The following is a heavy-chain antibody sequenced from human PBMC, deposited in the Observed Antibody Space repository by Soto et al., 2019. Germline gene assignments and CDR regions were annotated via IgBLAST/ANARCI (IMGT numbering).Heavy chain of an antibody. CDR2: IYPGDSGT. CDR3: ARHEKSVAGTGYYGMDV. V-gene: IGHV5-51*01. D-gene: IGHD6-19*01. Sequence: GESLKISCKGSGYSFTGYWIGWVRQMPGKGLEWMGIIYPGDSGTRYSPSFQGQVTISADKSISTAYLQWSSLKASDTAMYYCARHEKSVAGTGYYGMDVWGQGTTVTVSS. CDR1: GYSFTGYW. J-gene: IGHJ6*02.